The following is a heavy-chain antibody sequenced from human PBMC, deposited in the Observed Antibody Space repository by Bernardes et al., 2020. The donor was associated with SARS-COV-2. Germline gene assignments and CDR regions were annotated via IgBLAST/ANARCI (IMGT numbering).Heavy chain of an antibody. J-gene: IGHJ6*02. CDR1: GFTFSTSE. CDR3: AMRDWLHSYYYYGLDV. CDR2: ISGSGSTI. D-gene: IGHD3-9*01. V-gene: IGHV3-48*03. Sequence: GGSLRLSCAGSGFTFSTSEMNWVRQAPGKGLAWVSYISGSGSTIYYADSVKGRFTISRDNAKNSLYLQMNSLRAEDTAIYYCAMRDWLHSYYYYGLDVWGQGTTVTV.